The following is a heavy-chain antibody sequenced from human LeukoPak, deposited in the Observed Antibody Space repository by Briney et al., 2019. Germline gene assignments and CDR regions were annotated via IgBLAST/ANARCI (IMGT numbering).Heavy chain of an antibody. J-gene: IGHJ4*02. Sequence: PGGSLRLSCAASGFSVSTFYMSWVRQAPGKGLEWVSVLYTAGPTYYANSVQGRFTISRDNSKNTLFLQMDSLRADDTATYYCARSGPSVLWSKSFDYWGQGALVTVSS. D-gene: IGHD3-10*01. V-gene: IGHV3-66*01. CDR1: GFSVSTFY. CDR3: ARSGPSVLWSKSFDY. CDR2: LYTAGPT.